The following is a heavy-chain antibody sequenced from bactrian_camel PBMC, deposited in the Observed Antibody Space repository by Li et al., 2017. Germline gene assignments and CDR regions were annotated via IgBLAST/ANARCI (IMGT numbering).Heavy chain of an antibody. CDR1: GPIYSNYV. Sequence: VQLVESGGGSVQAGGSLRLSCAASGPIYSNYVMGWFRQGPGKERRPVATIDSNERTVYTDSVKGRFAISLDNAKKTVTLQMHSLKPEDTAMYYCAVDHEGPPIAALIGGLGPGPWISHLDYWGQGTQVTVS. CDR2: IDSNERT. J-gene: IGHJ4*01. D-gene: IGHD1*01. V-gene: IGHV3S53*01. CDR3: AVDHEGPPIAALIGGLGPGPWISHLDY.